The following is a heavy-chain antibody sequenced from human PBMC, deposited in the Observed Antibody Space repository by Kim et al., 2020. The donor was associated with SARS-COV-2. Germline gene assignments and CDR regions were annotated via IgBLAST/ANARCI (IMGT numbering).Heavy chain of an antibody. CDR3: ARARFLEWLLYRLDPTEANYYYSYGMDV. Sequence: SVKVSCKASGGTFSSYAISWVRQAPGQGLEWMGGIIPIFGTANYAQKFQGRVTITADESTSTAYMELSSLRSEDTAVYYCARARFLEWLLYRLDPTEANYYYSYGMDVWGQGTTVTVSS. CDR2: IIPIFGTA. J-gene: IGHJ6*02. CDR1: GGTFSSYA. D-gene: IGHD3-3*01. V-gene: IGHV1-69*13.